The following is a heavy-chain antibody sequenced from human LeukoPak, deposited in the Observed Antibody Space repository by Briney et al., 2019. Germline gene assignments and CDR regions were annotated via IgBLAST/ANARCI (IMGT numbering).Heavy chain of an antibody. CDR3: ARDPLSHYDFWSGYLNWFDP. D-gene: IGHD3-3*01. CDR2: INPSGGST. J-gene: IGHJ5*02. Sequence: ASVKVSCKASGYTFTSYHMHWVRQAPGQGLEWMGIINPSGGSTSYAQKFQGRVTMTRDTSTSTVYMELSSLRSEDTAVYYCARDPLSHYDFWSGYLNWFDPWGQGTLVTVSS. CDR1: GYTFTSYH. V-gene: IGHV1-46*01.